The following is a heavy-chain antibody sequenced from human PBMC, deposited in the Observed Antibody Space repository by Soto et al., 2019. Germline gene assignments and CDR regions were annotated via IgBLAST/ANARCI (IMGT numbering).Heavy chain of an antibody. D-gene: IGHD6-13*01. CDR3: ARDTGRASADL. J-gene: IGHJ5*02. CDR2: ISHTDRLT. V-gene: IGHV3-48*03. Sequence: EVQLAESGGDLVQPGGSLRLCCIGSGFTFSYYEMTWVRQAPGKGLERVAFISHTDRLTHYPDSVRGRFTISRDNAKNSLYLHMTNLRVEDTAVYYCARDTGRASADLWGQGTLVTVSS. CDR1: GFTFSYYE.